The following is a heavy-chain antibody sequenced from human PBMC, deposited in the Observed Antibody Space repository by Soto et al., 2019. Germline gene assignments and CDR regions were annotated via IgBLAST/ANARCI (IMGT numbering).Heavy chain of an antibody. CDR2: IYYTGST. J-gene: IGHJ4*02. D-gene: IGHD6-19*01. Sequence: QLQLQESGPGLVKPSETLSLTCAVSGGSISSSSYFWGYIRQPPGKGLEWIGTIYYTGSTYYNPALGSRVAMSVDTSKNQFALKLSSVTAADTAVYYCARRGGAVAGTSRFDSWGQGTLVTVSS. CDR1: GGSISSSSYF. V-gene: IGHV4-39*01. CDR3: ARRGGAVAGTSRFDS.